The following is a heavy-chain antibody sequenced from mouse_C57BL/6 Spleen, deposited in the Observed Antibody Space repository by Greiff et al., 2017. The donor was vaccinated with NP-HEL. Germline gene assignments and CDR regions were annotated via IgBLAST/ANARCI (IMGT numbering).Heavy chain of an antibody. D-gene: IGHD2-3*01. CDR1: GFSLTSYG. Sequence: QVQLQQSGPGLVQPSQSLSITCTVSGFSLTSYGVHWVRQSPGKGLEWLGVICRGGSTDYNAAFMSRLSITKDNSKSQVFFKMNSLQADDTAIYYCAKNYDGYPYYFDYWGQGTTLTVSS. V-gene: IGHV2-5*01. J-gene: IGHJ2*01. CDR2: ICRGGST. CDR3: AKNYDGYPYYFDY.